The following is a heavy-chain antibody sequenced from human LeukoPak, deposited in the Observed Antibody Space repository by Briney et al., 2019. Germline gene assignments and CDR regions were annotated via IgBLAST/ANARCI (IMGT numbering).Heavy chain of an antibody. V-gene: IGHV4-4*07. CDR1: GGSISSYY. D-gene: IGHD6-13*01. Sequence: SETLSLTCTVSGGSISSYYWSWIRQPAGKGLGWIGRIDTSGNTNYKPSLKSRVTMSVDTSKNQFSLKLSSVTAADTAVYYCARVSSSWYQDWYFDLWGRGTLVTVSS. CDR2: IDTSGNT. CDR3: ARVSSSWYQDWYFDL. J-gene: IGHJ2*01.